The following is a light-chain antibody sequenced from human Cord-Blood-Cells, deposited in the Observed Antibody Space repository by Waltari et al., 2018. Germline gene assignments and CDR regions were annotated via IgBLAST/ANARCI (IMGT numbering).Light chain of an antibody. CDR3: AAWYDSLNGYV. CDR2: SNN. Sequence: SVLTQPPSASGTPGQRVTISCSGSSSNIGSNTVNWYQQLPGTAPKLLIYSNNQRPSGVPDRFSGSKSGTSASLAISGLQSEDEADYYCAAWYDSLNGYVFGTGTKVTVL. CDR1: SSNIGSNT. V-gene: IGLV1-44*01. J-gene: IGLJ1*01.